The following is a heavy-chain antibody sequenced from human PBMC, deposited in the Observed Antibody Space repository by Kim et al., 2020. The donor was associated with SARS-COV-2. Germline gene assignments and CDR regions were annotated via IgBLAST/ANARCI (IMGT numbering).Heavy chain of an antibody. CDR3: ARRSVGATGGFDY. V-gene: IGHV4-30-2*04. Sequence: YNPSLKSRVTISVDTSKNQFSLKLSSVTAADTAVYYCARRSVGATGGFDYWGQGTLVTVSS. J-gene: IGHJ4*02. D-gene: IGHD1-26*01.